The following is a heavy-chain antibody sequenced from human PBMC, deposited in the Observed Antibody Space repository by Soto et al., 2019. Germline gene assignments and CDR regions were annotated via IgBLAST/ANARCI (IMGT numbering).Heavy chain of an antibody. CDR1: GLTFSNAW. V-gene: IGHV3-15*01. Sequence: EVQLVESGGGLKKPGGSLRLSCAASGLTFSNAWMRWVRQAPGKGLEWVGRIKSETDGGTTDYAAPVKGRFTISRDDSKNTLFLQMNTLKTEDTAVYYCTTDPGGARELSLGDYWGQGTLVTVSS. D-gene: IGHD3-16*02. CDR2: IKSETDGGTT. J-gene: IGHJ4*02. CDR3: TTDPGGARELSLGDY.